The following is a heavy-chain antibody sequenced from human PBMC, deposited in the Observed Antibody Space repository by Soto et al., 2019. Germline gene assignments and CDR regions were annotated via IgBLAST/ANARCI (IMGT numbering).Heavy chain of an antibody. V-gene: IGHV1-18*01. Sequence: SVKVSCKASGYPFTSYGISWVRQAPGQGLEWMGWISAYNGNTNYAQKLQGRVTMTTDTSTSTAYMELRSLRSDDTAVYYCARDLISMVRGVTDYYYGMDVWGQRTTVTVS. J-gene: IGHJ6*02. CDR3: ARDLISMVRGVTDYYYGMDV. D-gene: IGHD3-10*01. CDR1: GYPFTSYG. CDR2: ISAYNGNT.